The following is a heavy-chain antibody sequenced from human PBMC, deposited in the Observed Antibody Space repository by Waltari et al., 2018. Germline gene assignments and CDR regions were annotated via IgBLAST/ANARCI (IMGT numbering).Heavy chain of an antibody. CDR3: AKDPSYGDYFDY. J-gene: IGHJ4*02. Sequence: QVQLVESGGGVVQPGGSLRLSCAASGFTVSSYGLHWVRQAPGKGLEWVAFIRYDGSNKYYADSVKGRFTISRDNSKNTLYLQMNSLRAEDTAVYYCAKDPSYGDYFDYWGQGTLVTVSS. CDR2: IRYDGSNK. V-gene: IGHV3-30*02. CDR1: GFTVSSYG. D-gene: IGHD4-17*01.